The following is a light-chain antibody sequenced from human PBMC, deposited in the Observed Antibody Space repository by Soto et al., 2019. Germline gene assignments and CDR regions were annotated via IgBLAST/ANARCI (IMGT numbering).Light chain of an antibody. CDR1: QSISSY. Sequence: AIRMTQSPSSFSASTGDRVTITCRASQSISSYLAWYQQKPGKAPKLLIYAASTLQSAVPSRFSGSGSGTDFTLTISCLQPEDSAAYYCQQYYSYPLTFGGGTKVEIK. V-gene: IGKV1-8*01. CDR3: QQYYSYPLT. CDR2: AAS. J-gene: IGKJ4*01.